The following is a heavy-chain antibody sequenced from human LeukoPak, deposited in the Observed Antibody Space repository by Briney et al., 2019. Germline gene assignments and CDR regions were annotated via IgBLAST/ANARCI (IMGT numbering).Heavy chain of an antibody. D-gene: IGHD2-15*01. V-gene: IGHV3-23*01. CDR1: GFTFSDYV. CDR3: ARRDIVVIVSASDY. CDR2: ITASGDST. Sequence: QPGGSLRLSCAASGFTFSDYVMIWVRQAPGKGLEWVSGITASGDSTYHADSVKGRFTMSRDNSKNTVYLQMNSLRVDDTAVYYCARRDIVVIVSASDYWGQGTLVTVSS. J-gene: IGHJ4*02.